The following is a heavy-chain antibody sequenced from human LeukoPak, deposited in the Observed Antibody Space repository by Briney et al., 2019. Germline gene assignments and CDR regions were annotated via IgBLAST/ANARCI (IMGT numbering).Heavy chain of an antibody. D-gene: IGHD2-8*01. V-gene: IGHV4-34*01. CDR3: ARGLKPYCTNGVCYTGDY. Sequence: SETLSLTCAVYGGSFSGYYWNWIRQPPGKGLEWIGELNPSGSVNYNPSLKSRVTMALDTSKNQFSLKLNSVTAADTAVYYCARGLKPYCTNGVCYTGDYWGQGTLVTVSS. CDR1: GGSFSGYY. J-gene: IGHJ4*02. CDR2: LNPSGSV.